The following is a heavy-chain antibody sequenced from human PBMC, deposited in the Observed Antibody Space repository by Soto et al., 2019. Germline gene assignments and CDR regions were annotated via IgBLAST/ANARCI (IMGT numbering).Heavy chain of an antibody. J-gene: IGHJ6*02. D-gene: IGHD2-8*01. CDR3: ARDPYHVLMVNAPNLYGMDV. CDR2: ISAYNGNT. CDR1: GYTFTSYA. V-gene: IGHV1-18*01. Sequence: GASVKVSCKASGYTFTSYAIGWVRQAPGQGLEWMGWISAYNGNTNYPQKLQGRVTMTTDTSTSTAYMELRSLRSDDTAVYYCARDPYHVLMVNAPNLYGMDVWGQGTTVTVSS.